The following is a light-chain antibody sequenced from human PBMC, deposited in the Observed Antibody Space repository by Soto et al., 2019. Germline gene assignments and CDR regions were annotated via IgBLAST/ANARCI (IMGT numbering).Light chain of an antibody. CDR1: QSVSSN. CDR2: GAS. Sequence: EIGMTQSPATLSVSPGERATLSCRASQSVSSNLAWYQQKPGQAPRLLIYGASTRATGIPARFSGSGSGTEFNLTISSLQSEDFGVYYCQQYNNWPRATFGGGTKVDIK. J-gene: IGKJ4*01. V-gene: IGKV3-15*01. CDR3: QQYNNWPRAT.